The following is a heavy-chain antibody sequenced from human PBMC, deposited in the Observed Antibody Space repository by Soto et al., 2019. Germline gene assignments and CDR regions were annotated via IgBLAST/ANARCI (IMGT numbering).Heavy chain of an antibody. V-gene: IGHV3-23*01. CDR3: AKYYMVTRSPFVY. J-gene: IGHJ4*02. CDR1: GFTFSSYA. Sequence: GGSLRLSCAASGFTFSSYAMSWVRQAPGKGLEWVSSITSTGDRAYYADSVKGRFTVSRDNSKNTLYLQMNSLRAEDTAVYYCAKYYMVTRSPFVYWGQGTLVTVSS. CDR2: ITSTGDRA. D-gene: IGHD5-18*01.